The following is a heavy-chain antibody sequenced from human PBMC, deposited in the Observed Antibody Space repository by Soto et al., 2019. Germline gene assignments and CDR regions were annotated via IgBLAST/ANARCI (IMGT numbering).Heavy chain of an antibody. Sequence: GGSLRLSCAASGFTFNTYAMSWVRQAPGKGLEWVSIISGSGDTTFYADSVKGRFTISRDNSKNTLYLQMNSLRAEDTAVYYCAKTKFRGVVGNVRGQGTTVTVSS. J-gene: IGHJ6*02. CDR1: GFTFNTYA. CDR2: ISGSGDTT. D-gene: IGHD3-10*01. V-gene: IGHV3-23*01. CDR3: AKTKFRGVVGNV.